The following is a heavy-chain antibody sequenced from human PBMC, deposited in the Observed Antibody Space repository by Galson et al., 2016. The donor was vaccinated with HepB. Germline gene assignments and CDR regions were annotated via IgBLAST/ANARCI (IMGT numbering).Heavy chain of an antibody. J-gene: IGHJ4*02. CDR1: GFSLSTSGMC. Sequence: PALVTPTQTLTLTCTFSGFSLSTSGMCVSWIRQPPGKALEWLALIDWDDDKYYSTSLKTRLTISKDTSKNQVVLTMTNMDPVDTATYYCARARYCSSTSPFDYWGQGTLVTVSS. CDR3: ARARYCSSTSPFDY. V-gene: IGHV2-70*01. D-gene: IGHD2-2*01. CDR2: IDWDDDK.